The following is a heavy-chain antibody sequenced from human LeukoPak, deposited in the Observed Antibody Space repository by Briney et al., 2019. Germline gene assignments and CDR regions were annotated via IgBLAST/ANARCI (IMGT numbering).Heavy chain of an antibody. CDR3: TPNPMVPFDY. Sequence: GGSLRLSCTASGFTFADYAMTWVRQAPGKGLEWLGFIRSKTYGGTTEFAATVKVRFTISRDDSKSIAYLQMNSLNTDDTGVYYCTPNPMVPFDYWGQGTLVTVPS. V-gene: IGHV3-49*04. J-gene: IGHJ4*02. CDR2: IRSKTYGGTT. D-gene: IGHD3-10*01. CDR1: GFTFADYA.